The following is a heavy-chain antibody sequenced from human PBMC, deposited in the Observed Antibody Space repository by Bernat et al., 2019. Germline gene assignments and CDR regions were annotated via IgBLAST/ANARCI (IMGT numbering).Heavy chain of an antibody. J-gene: IGHJ4*02. D-gene: IGHD2-2*01. CDR2: IWYDGSNK. CDR3: ARDRAVPHLDY. CDR1: GFTFSTYG. Sequence: QVQLVASGGGVVQPGRSLRLSCAASGFTFSTYGMHWVRQAPGKGLSWVAVIWYDGSNKSNAASVKGRFTSSKDNSKNTLSLEMNSLGAEDTAVYYCARDRAVPHLDYWGQGTLVTVSS. V-gene: IGHV3-33*01.